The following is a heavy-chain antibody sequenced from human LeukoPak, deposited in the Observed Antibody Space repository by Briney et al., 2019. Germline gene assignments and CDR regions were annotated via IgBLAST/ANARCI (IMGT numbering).Heavy chain of an antibody. J-gene: IGHJ5*02. V-gene: IGHV4-59*01. CDR3: ARDRWFDP. Sequence: SETLSLTCTDSGGSISSYYWSWIRQPPGKGLEWIGYIYYSGNTNYNPSLKSRVTISVDTSKNQFSLKLSSVTAADTAVYYCARDRWFDPWGQGILVTVSS. CDR2: IYYSGNT. CDR1: GGSISSYY.